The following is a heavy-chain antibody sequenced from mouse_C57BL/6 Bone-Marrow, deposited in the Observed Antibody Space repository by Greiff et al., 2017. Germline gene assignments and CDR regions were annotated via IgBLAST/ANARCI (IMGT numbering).Heavy chain of an antibody. J-gene: IGHJ4*01. CDR3: ARESYDGDYAMDY. CDR1: GYTFTSYW. V-gene: IGHV1-69*01. CDR2: IDPSDSYT. D-gene: IGHD2-3*01. Sequence: QVQLQQPGAELVMPGASVKLSCKASGYTFTSYWMHWVQQRPGQGLEWIGEIDPSDSYTNYNQKFKGKSTLTVDKSSSTAYMQISSLTSEDSAVYYCARESYDGDYAMDYWCQGTSVTVSS.